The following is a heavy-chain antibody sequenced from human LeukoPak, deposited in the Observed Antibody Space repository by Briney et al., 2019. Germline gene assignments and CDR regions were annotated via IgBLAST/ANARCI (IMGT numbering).Heavy chain of an antibody. D-gene: IGHD5-12*01. Sequence: GGSLRLSCAASGVTVSSNYMSWVRQAPGKGLEWVSVIYSGGSTYYADSVKGRFTISRDNSKNTLYLQMNSLRAEDTAVYYCARDSGYDSVAFDIWGQGTMVAVSS. CDR2: IYSGGST. CDR1: GVTVSSNY. V-gene: IGHV3-53*01. CDR3: ARDSGYDSVAFDI. J-gene: IGHJ3*02.